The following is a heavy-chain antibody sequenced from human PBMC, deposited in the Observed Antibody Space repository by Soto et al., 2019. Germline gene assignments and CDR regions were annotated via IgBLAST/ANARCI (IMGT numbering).Heavy chain of an antibody. CDR2: IKTTTDGGTT. V-gene: IGHV3-15*01. J-gene: IGHJ5*02. Sequence: EVQLVESGGGLVEPGVSLRLSCAASGFSFTNAWMTWVRQAPGKGLEWVGRIKTTTDGGTTDYAAPVKGRFTISRDDSKNTLYLQMNSLKTEDTAVYYCTTSVPHGSSSLWFDPWGQGTMVTVSS. CDR1: GFSFTNAW. D-gene: IGHD6-6*01. CDR3: TTSVPHGSSSLWFDP.